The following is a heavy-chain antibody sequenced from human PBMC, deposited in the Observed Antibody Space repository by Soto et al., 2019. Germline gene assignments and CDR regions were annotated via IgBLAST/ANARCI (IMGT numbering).Heavy chain of an antibody. D-gene: IGHD4-17*01. V-gene: IGHV1-69*06. CDR3: ARTTVPKQFYPSYHYGLDV. J-gene: IGHJ6*02. CDR1: GGTFSSYA. Sequence: QVQLVQSGAEVKKPGSSVKVSCKTSGGTFSSYALSWVRQAPGQGLEWMGGIIPIFGTTNYAQKFQGRVTITADISPSTAYMKLSSLRFEDTAVYYCARTTVPKQFYPSYHYGLDVWGQGTTVTVSS. CDR2: IIPIFGTT.